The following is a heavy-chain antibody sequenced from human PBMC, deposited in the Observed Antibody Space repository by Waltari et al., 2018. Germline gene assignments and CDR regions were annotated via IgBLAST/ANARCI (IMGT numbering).Heavy chain of an antibody. V-gene: IGHV1-2*06. J-gene: IGHJ4*02. CDR3: ARDLGSDYGNRDY. D-gene: IGHD4-17*01. Sequence: QVHLVQSGAEVKKPGASVKVSCKASGYTFTGYYIQWVRRAPGQGLEWMGRSNPNSGDTKYAQKFQGRGTLTRDTSINTAYRELSSLKSDDTAVYYCARDLGSDYGNRDYWGQGTLVTVPS. CDR2: SNPNSGDT. CDR1: GYTFTGYY.